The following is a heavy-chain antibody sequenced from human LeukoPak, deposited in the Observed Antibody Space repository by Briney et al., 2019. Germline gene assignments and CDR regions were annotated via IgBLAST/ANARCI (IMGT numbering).Heavy chain of an antibody. CDR2: IYYSGST. CDR1: GGSISSYY. CDR3: ARETSQRGAQFRDV. J-gene: IGHJ6*04. Sequence: MASETLSLTCTVSGGSISSYYLSWIRQPPGKGLEWIGCIYYSGSTNYQTSLQSRLTITVDTSKNEFSQKLSSVTAADAAVYCCARETSQRGAQFRDVWGKGTTVSISS. D-gene: IGHD3-16*01. V-gene: IGHV4-59*01.